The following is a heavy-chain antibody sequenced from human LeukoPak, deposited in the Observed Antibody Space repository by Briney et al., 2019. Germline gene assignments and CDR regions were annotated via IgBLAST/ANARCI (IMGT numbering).Heavy chain of an antibody. J-gene: IGHJ4*02. D-gene: IGHD2-2*01. CDR2: IKSKTDGGTT. CDR3: TTDSIGRQIPATPYDY. V-gene: IGHV3-15*01. CDR1: GFTFSSYA. Sequence: PGGSLRLSCAASGFTFSSYATSWVRQAPGKGLEWVGRIKSKTDGGTTDYAAPVKGRFTISRDDSKNTLYLQMNSLKTEDTAVYYCTTDSIGRQIPATPYDYWGQGTLVTVSS.